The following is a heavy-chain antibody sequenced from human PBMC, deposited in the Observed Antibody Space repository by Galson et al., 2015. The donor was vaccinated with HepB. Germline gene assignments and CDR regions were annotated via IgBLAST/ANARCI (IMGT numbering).Heavy chain of an antibody. CDR2: INPSGGST. V-gene: IGHV1-46*01. CDR1: GYTFTSYF. CDR3: ARVGIQLWLLDDY. D-gene: IGHD5-18*01. Sequence: SVKVSCKASGYTFTSYFMHWVRQAPGQGLEWMGIINPSGGSTSYAQKFQGRVTMTRDTSTSTVYMELSSLRSEDTAVYYCARVGIQLWLLDDYWGEGSLVAVSS. J-gene: IGHJ4*02.